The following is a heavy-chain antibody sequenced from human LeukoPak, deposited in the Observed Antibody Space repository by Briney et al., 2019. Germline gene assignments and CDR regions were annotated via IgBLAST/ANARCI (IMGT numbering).Heavy chain of an antibody. CDR3: ARGGLRFLEWLLPFDY. V-gene: IGHV4-34*01. D-gene: IGHD3-3*01. CDR1: GGSFSGYY. CDR2: INHSGST. Sequence: KSSETLSLTCAVYGGSFSGYYWSWIRQPPGKGLEWIGEINHSGSTNYNPSLKSRVTISVDTSKNQFSLELSSVTAADTAVYYCARGGLRFLEWLLPFDYWGQGTLVTVSP. J-gene: IGHJ4*02.